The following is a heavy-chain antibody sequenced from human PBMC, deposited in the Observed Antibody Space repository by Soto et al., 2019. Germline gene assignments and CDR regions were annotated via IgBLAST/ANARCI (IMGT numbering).Heavy chain of an antibody. CDR1: GGSLNNYY. CDR2: INHSGST. D-gene: IGHD2-8*01. Sequence: PSETLSLTCAVYGGSLNNYYWSWIRQPPGKGLEWIGEINHSGSTNYNPSLKSRLTISVDTSKNQFSLRLSSVTAADTAVYSCARAGYCTNGVCLFDYWGQGTLVTVSS. CDR3: ARAGYCTNGVCLFDY. J-gene: IGHJ4*02. V-gene: IGHV4-34*01.